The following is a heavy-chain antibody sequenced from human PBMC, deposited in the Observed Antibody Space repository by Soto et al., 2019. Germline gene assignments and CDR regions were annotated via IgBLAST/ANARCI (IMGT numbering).Heavy chain of an antibody. CDR3: ARDSDYIIAY. J-gene: IGHJ4*02. CDR1: GYTFTDHY. V-gene: IGHV1-18*04. Sequence: ASVKFSCKASGYTFTDHYINWVRQAPGQGLEWVGWIHTYNGNTNFAQKLQGRVTLTTDTSTSTAYMELRSLRSDDTAVYYCARDSDYIIAYWGQGTLVTVSS. CDR2: IHTYNGNT. D-gene: IGHD4-17*01.